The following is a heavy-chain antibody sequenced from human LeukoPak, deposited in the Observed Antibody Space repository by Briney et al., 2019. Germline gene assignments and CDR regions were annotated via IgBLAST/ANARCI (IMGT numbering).Heavy chain of an antibody. CDR3: ARYDFNKFFDY. J-gene: IGHJ4*02. D-gene: IGHD3-3*01. CDR1: GGSISSYF. Sequence: SETLSLTCTVSGGSISSYFWSWIRQPPGKGLEWIGYIYSSGNTNYNPSLKSRVTISVDRSKNQFSLKLSSVTAADTAVYYCARYDFNKFFDYWGQGTLVTVSA. V-gene: IGHV4-59*01. CDR2: IYSSGNT.